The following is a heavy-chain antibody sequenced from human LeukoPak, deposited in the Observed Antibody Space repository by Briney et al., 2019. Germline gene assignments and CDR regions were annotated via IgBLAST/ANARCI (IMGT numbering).Heavy chain of an antibody. Sequence: NPSETLSLTCTVSGGSISSYYWSWIRQPPGKGLEWIGYIYYSGSTNYNPSLKSRVTISVDTSKNQFSLKLSSVTAADTAVYYCARPLAAAGPIPVWGQGTLVTVSS. CDR2: IYYSGST. CDR1: GGSISSYY. V-gene: IGHV4-59*08. CDR3: ARPLAAAGPIPV. J-gene: IGHJ4*02. D-gene: IGHD6-13*01.